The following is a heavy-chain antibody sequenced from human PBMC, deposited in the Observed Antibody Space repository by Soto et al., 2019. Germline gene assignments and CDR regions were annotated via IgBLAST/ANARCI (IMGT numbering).Heavy chain of an antibody. CDR2: IIPIFGTA. V-gene: IGHV1-69*01. CDR1: GGTFSSYA. Sequence: QVQLVQSGAEVKKPGSSVKVSCKASGGTFSSYAISWVRQAPGQGLEWMGGIIPIFGTANYAQKFQGRVTITADESTSTAYMELSSLRSEDTAVYCCARALKKYYYGSGSYFNWFDPWGQGTLVTVSS. D-gene: IGHD3-10*01. J-gene: IGHJ5*02. CDR3: ARALKKYYYGSGSYFNWFDP.